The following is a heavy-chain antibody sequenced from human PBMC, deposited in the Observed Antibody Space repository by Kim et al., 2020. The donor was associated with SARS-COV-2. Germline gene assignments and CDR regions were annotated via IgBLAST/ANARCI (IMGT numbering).Heavy chain of an antibody. CDR1: GFTFSSYA. Sequence: GGSLRLSCAASGFTFSSYAMHWVRQAPGKGLEWVAVISYDGSNKYYADSVKGRFTISRDNSKNTLYLQMNSLRAEDTAVYYCARPRGGGYNFEYDYWGQGTLVTVSP. V-gene: IGHV3-30-3*01. D-gene: IGHD5-12*01. CDR3: ARPRGGGYNFEYDY. CDR2: ISYDGSNK. J-gene: IGHJ4*02.